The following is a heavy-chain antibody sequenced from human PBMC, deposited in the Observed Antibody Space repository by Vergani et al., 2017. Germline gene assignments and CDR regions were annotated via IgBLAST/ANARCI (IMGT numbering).Heavy chain of an antibody. CDR2: IYYSGST. D-gene: IGHD5-18*01. CDR3: TTGYTAMVISAFDI. J-gene: IGHJ3*02. Sequence: QVQLQESGPGLVKPSETLSLTCTVSGGSISSYYWSWIRQPPGKGLEWIGYIYYSGSTNYNPSLKSRVTISVDTSKNQFSLKLSSVTAADTAVYYCTTGYTAMVISAFDIWGQGTMVTVSS. V-gene: IGHV4-59*01. CDR1: GGSISSYY.